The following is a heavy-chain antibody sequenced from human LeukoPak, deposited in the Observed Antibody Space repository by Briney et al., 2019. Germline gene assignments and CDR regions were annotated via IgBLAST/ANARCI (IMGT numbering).Heavy chain of an antibody. Sequence: PGGSLRLSCAASGFTFSSYGMHWVRQAPGKGLEWVAVISYDGSNKYYADSVKGRFTISRDNSKNTLYLQMNSLRAEDTAVYYCAKAPDSSGWYLIYVDYWGQGTLVTVSS. J-gene: IGHJ4*02. D-gene: IGHD6-19*01. V-gene: IGHV3-30*18. CDR1: GFTFSSYG. CDR2: ISYDGSNK. CDR3: AKAPDSSGWYLIYVDY.